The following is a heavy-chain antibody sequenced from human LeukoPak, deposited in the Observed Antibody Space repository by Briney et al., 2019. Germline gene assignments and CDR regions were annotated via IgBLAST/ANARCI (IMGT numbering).Heavy chain of an antibody. V-gene: IGHV3-53*01. CDR3: ARRPHYYGSGSYYYGYAFDI. Sequence: PGGSLRLSCAASGFTVSSNYMSWVRQAPGKGLEWVSVIYSGGSTYYADSVKGRFTISRDNSKNTLYLQMNSLRAEDTAVYYCARRPHYYGSGSYYYGYAFDIWGQGTMVTVSS. J-gene: IGHJ3*02. D-gene: IGHD3-10*01. CDR1: GFTVSSNY. CDR2: IYSGGST.